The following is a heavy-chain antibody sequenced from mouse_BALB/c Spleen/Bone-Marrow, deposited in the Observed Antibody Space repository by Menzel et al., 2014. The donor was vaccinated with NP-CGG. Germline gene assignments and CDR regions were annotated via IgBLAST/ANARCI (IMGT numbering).Heavy chain of an antibody. D-gene: IGHD3-1*01. Sequence: EAHLVESGGGLVQPGGSLKLSCAASGFTFSSYSMSWVRQTPEKRLEWVAYISNGGGSTYYPDTVKGRFTISRDNAKNTLYLQMSSLKSEDTATYYCARQLGLRVDYWGQGSSVTVSS. CDR1: GFTFSSYS. J-gene: IGHJ4*01. CDR3: ARQLGLRVDY. V-gene: IGHV5-12-2*01. CDR2: ISNGGGST.